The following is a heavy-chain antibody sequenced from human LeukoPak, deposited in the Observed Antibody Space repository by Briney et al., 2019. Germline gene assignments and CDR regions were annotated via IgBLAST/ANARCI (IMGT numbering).Heavy chain of an antibody. CDR2: INPNSDGT. Sequence: ASVKVSCKASGYTFTGYYIHWVRQAPGQGLEWMGWINPNSDGTDYAQKFQGRVTMTSDASINTAYMELSRLTSDDTAMYYCARGEAWWEQRRYFDFWGQGTLATVSS. J-gene: IGHJ4*02. CDR1: GYTFTGYY. V-gene: IGHV1-2*02. D-gene: IGHD1-26*01. CDR3: ARGEAWWEQRRYFDF.